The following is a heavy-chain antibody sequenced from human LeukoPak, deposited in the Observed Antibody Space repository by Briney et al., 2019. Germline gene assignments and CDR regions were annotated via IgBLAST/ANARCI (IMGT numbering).Heavy chain of an antibody. D-gene: IGHD3-22*01. V-gene: IGHV3-74*01. CDR3: VRDDDRPDNGLDY. J-gene: IGHJ4*02. Sequence: GGSLRLSCAASGFTSSSYWMHWVRQAPGKGLVWVSRINSDGSSTSYADSVKGRFTTSRDNSKNTLYLQMNSLRAEDTAVYYCVRDDDRPDNGLDYWGQGTLVTVSS. CDR2: INSDGSST. CDR1: GFTSSSYW.